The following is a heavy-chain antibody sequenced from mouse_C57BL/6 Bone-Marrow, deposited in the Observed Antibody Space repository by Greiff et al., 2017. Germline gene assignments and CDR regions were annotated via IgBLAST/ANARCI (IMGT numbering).Heavy chain of an antibody. Sequence: VQLVESGGDLVKPGGSLKLSCAASGFTFSSYGMSWVRQTPDKRLEWVATISSGGSYTYYPDSVKGRFTISRDNAKNTLYLQMSSLKSEDTAMYYCARRYYDGYYVWFAYWGQGTLVTVSA. CDR1: GFTFSSYG. CDR3: ARRYYDGYYVWFAY. D-gene: IGHD2-3*01. J-gene: IGHJ3*01. CDR2: ISSGGSYT. V-gene: IGHV5-6*01.